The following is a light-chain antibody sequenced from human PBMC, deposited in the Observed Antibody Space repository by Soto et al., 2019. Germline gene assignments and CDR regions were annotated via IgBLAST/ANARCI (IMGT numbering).Light chain of an antibody. J-gene: IGKJ1*01. CDR3: QQYRT. CDR2: EAS. V-gene: IGKV3D-20*02. Sequence: EIVLTQSPATLSLSPGERATLSCRASQSVGSNLAWFQQNPGQAPRLLIYEASSRATGIPDRFSGSGSGTDFTLTISRLEPEDFAVYYCQQYRTFGQGTKVDI. CDR1: QSVGSN.